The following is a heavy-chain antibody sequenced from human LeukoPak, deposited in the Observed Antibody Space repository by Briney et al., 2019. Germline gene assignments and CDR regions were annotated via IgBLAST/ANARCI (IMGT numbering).Heavy chain of an antibody. CDR1: GFTFSSYA. CDR2: VSGSGGST. J-gene: IGHJ4*02. Sequence: GGSLRLSCAASGFTFSSYAMSWVRQTPGKWLEWVSTVSGSGGSTYYADSVKGRFTISRDNSKNTLYLQMNSLRAEDTAVYYCAKDAYLIAVAGNYFDYWGQGTLVTVSS. V-gene: IGHV3-23*01. CDR3: AKDAYLIAVAGNYFDY. D-gene: IGHD6-19*01.